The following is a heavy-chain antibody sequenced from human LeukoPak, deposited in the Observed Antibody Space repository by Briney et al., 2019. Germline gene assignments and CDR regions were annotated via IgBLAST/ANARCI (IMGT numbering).Heavy chain of an antibody. J-gene: IGHJ4*02. CDR3: ARSSSGGRSIYDY. Sequence: PGGSLRLSCAGSGFTLRSYAMSWVRQAPGMGLEWVSTISSSGGSTYYAGSVKGRFTISRDNSKNTLYLQMNSLRAEDTAVHYCARSSSGGRSIYDYWGQGTLVTASS. CDR1: GFTLRSYA. V-gene: IGHV3-23*01. CDR2: ISSSGGST. D-gene: IGHD2-15*01.